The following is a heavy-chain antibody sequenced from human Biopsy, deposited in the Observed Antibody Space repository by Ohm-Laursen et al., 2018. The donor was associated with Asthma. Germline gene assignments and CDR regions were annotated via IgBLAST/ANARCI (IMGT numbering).Heavy chain of an antibody. CDR3: AKRRGYSDLTDFDR. CDR2: ISVSSSTV. V-gene: IGHV3-48*01. D-gene: IGHD3-3*01. CDR1: GFTFSTYS. J-gene: IGHJ4*02. Sequence: ALRLSCTAPGFTFSTYSMNWVRQAPGKGLQWISYISVSSSTVFYADSVKGRFTISRDNAKSTLYLQMNRLRTEDTAVYYCAKRRGYSDLTDFDRWGQGTLVTVSS.